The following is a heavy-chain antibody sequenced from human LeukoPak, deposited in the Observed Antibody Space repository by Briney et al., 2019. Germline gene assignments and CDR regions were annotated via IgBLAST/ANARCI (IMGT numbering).Heavy chain of an antibody. V-gene: IGHV4-61*09. J-gene: IGHJ6*03. CDR2: VHISGST. Sequence: ESSETLSLTCTVSGGSISSRSYCWSWIRQPAGKGLEWIGHVHISGSTNYNSSLKSRVTISVDTSKNQFSLKLSSVTAADTAVYYCARGYYYMDVWGKGTTVTLSS. CDR1: GGSISSRSYC. CDR3: ARGYYYMDV.